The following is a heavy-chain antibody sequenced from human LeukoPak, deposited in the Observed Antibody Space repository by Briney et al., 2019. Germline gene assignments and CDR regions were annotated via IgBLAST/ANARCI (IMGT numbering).Heavy chain of an antibody. CDR1: GGSISSYY. CDR3: ARSLTVYNWNDGGWFDP. D-gene: IGHD1-1*01. V-gene: IGHV4-59*08. CDR2: IYYSGST. Sequence: SETLSLTCTVSGGSISSYYWSWIRQPPGKGLEWIGYIYYSGSTNYNPSLKSRVTISVDTSKNQFSLKLSSVTAADTAVYYCARSLTVYNWNDGGWFDPWGQGTLVTVSS. J-gene: IGHJ5*02.